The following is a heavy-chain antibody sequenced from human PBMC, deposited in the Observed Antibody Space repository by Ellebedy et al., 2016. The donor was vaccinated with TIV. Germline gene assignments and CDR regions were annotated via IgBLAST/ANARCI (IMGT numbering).Heavy chain of an antibody. J-gene: IGHJ3*02. CDR1: GGTFNSYT. V-gene: IGHV1-69*06. D-gene: IGHD3-22*01. CDR3: ARDRGTMIVGALDI. Sequence: AASVKVSCKASGGTFNSYTINWVRQAPGRGLEWMGDILPIFGTANYAQKFQDRVTFTADKSTGTAYMELSRLRSDETAVYYCARDRGTMIVGALDIWGQGTVVTVSP. CDR2: ILPIFGTA.